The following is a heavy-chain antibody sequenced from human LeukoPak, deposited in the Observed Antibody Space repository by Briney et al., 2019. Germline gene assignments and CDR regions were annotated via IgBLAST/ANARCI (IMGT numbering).Heavy chain of an antibody. D-gene: IGHD6-6*01. Sequence: GGSLRLSCAASGFTFSSYWMSWVRQAPGKGLEWVANIKQDGSEKYYVDSVKGRFTISRDNAKNSLHLKMSSLRAEDTAVYYCARVRGSSYFDYWGQGTLVTVSS. CDR2: IKQDGSEK. J-gene: IGHJ4*02. V-gene: IGHV3-7*01. CDR3: ARVRGSSYFDY. CDR1: GFTFSSYW.